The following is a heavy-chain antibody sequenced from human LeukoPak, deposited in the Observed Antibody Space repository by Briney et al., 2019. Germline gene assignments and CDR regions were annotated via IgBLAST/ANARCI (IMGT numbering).Heavy chain of an antibody. CDR3: ARATTRTYYDFWSGYYTTPNDAFDI. J-gene: IGHJ3*02. CDR1: GVSFSGYY. Sequence: SETLSLTCAVYGVSFSGYYWGWVRQPPGKGLEWIGEINHSGSTNYNPSLKSRVIISVDTSKNQFSLKLSSVTAADTAVYYCARATTRTYYDFWSGYYTTPNDAFDIWGQGTMVTVSS. V-gene: IGHV4-34*01. CDR2: INHSGST. D-gene: IGHD3-3*01.